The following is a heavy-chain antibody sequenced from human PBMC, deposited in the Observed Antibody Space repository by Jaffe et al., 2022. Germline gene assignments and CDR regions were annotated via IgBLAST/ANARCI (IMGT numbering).Heavy chain of an antibody. CDR1: GFTFSSYS. CDR2: ISSSSSTI. V-gene: IGHV3-48*01. D-gene: IGHD6-19*01. CDR3: ARINSSGRPKIYYFDY. Sequence: EVQLVESGGGLVQPGGSLRLSCAASGFTFSSYSMNWVRQAPGKGLEWVSYISSSSSTIYYADSVKGRFTISRDNAKNSLYLQMNSLRAEDTAVYYCARINSSGRPKIYYFDYWGQGTLVTVSS. J-gene: IGHJ4*02.